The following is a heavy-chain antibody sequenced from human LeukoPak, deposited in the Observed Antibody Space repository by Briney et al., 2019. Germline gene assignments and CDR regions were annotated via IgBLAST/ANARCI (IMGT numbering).Heavy chain of an antibody. CDR3: ARPNCSGGSCYSAWFDP. Sequence: PSETLSLTCTVSGGSISSYYWSWIRQPPGKGLEWIGYIYYSGSTNYNPSLRSRVTISVDTSKNQFSLKLSSVTAADTAVYYCARPNCSGGSCYSAWFDPWGQGTLVTVSS. CDR1: GGSISSYY. V-gene: IGHV4-59*08. D-gene: IGHD2-15*01. J-gene: IGHJ5*02. CDR2: IYYSGST.